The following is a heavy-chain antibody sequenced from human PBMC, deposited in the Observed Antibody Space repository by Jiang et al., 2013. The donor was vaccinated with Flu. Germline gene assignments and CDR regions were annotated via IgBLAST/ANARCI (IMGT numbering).Heavy chain of an antibody. D-gene: IGHD6-19*01. CDR2: IHYSGST. V-gene: IGHV4-39*07. J-gene: IGHJ4*02. Sequence: PGLVKPSETLSLTCIVSGGFISGSYYSWIRQPPGKGLEWIASIHYSGSTYYNPSLKSRVTISVDTSKNQFSLRLTSVTAADTAVYYCARGPPIAVAVDFWGQGTVVTVSS. CDR1: GGFISGSY. CDR3: ARGPPIAVAVDF.